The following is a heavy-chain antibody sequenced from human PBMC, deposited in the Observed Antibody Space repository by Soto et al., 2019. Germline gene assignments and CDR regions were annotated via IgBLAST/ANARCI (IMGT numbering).Heavy chain of an antibody. CDR1: GGSFSGYY. V-gene: IGHV4-34*01. Sequence: TLSLTCAVYGGSFSGYYWSWIRQPPGKGLEWIGEINHSGGTNYNPSLKSRVTISVDTSKNQFSLKLSSVTAADTAVYYCARFYNWFDPWGQGTLVPVSS. J-gene: IGHJ5*02. CDR3: ARFYNWFDP. CDR2: INHSGGT.